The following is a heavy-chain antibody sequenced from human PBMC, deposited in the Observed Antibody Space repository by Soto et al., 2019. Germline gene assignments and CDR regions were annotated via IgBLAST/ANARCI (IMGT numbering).Heavy chain of an antibody. D-gene: IGHD3-3*01. CDR1: GGSISSSSYY. CDR2: MYYSGST. Sequence: SETLSLTCIVSGGSISSSSYYWAWIRQPPGKGLEWIGSMYYSGSTYYNPSLKSRVTMSVDTSKNQFSLKLRSVTAADTALYYCARSSSSASRSLEWVDPLDCWGQGTPVTVSS. V-gene: IGHV4-39*01. J-gene: IGHJ4*02. CDR3: ARSSSSASRSLEWVDPLDC.